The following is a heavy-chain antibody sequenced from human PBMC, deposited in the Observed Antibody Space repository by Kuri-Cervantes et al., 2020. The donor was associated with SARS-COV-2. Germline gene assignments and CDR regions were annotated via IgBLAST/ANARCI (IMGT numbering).Heavy chain of an antibody. CDR1: GGSFSGYY. J-gene: IGHJ2*01. CDR2: INRSGST. D-gene: IGHD3-16*02. Sequence: SETLSLTCAVYGGSFSGYYWSWIRQPPGKGLEWIGEINRSGSTNYNPSLKSRVTISVDTSKNQFSLKLSSVTAADTAVYYCARSPDYVWGSYQSSYWYFDLWGRGTLVTVSS. V-gene: IGHV4-34*01. CDR3: ARSPDYVWGSYQSSYWYFDL.